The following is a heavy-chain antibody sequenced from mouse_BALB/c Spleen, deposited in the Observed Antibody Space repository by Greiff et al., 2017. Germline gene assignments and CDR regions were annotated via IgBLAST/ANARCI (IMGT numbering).Heavy chain of an antibody. CDR1: GYAFSSYW. CDR3: ARGGNPRTLYYFDY. V-gene: IGHV1-80*01. Sequence: QVQLKQSGAELVRPGSSVKISCKASGYAFSSYWMNWVKQRPGQGLEWIGQIYPGDGDTNYNGKFKGKATLTADKSSSTAYMQLSSLTSEDSAVYFCARGGNPRTLYYFDYWGQGTTLTVSS. J-gene: IGHJ2*01. CDR2: IYPGDGDT.